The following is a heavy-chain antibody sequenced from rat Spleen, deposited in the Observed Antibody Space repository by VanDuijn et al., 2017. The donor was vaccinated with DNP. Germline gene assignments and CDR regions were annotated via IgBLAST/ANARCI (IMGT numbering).Heavy chain of an antibody. Sequence: EVSLVETGGGSVQPGRSLKVSCVASGFTFSSYWMFWIRQAPGKGLEWVASINPDGGTTHYSDSVRGRFTISRDNAENTVYLQMNSLRSEDTATYYCAKDLQWYAMDAWGQGTSVSVSS. CDR2: INPDGGTT. CDR1: GFTFSSYW. J-gene: IGHJ4*01. CDR3: AKDLQWYAMDA. D-gene: IGHD1-1*01. V-gene: IGHV5-58*01.